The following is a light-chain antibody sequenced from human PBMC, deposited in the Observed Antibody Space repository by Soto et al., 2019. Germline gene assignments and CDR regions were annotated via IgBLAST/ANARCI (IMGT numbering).Light chain of an antibody. J-gene: IGLJ1*01. V-gene: IGLV2-18*02. CDR2: EVN. CDR1: SSDVGSYNR. CDR3: CSYTSWSTFV. Sequence: QSALTQPPSVSGSPGQSVTISCTGTSSDVGSYNRVSWYQQPPGTAPKLMIYEVNNRPSGVPDRFSGSKSGNTASLTITGLQAEDEADYYCCSYTSWSTFVFGTVTKLTVL.